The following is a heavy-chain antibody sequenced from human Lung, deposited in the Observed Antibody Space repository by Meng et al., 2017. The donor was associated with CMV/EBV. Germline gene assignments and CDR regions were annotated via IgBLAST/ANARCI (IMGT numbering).Heavy chain of an antibody. Sequence: SETLSLXFAVHGESFSGYSWSWIRQPPGKGLEWIGEISHSGITNYNPTLKSRVTISLDTSKNQFSLKLNSVAAADTAVFYCARTLPPARGHQLDYWGQGTXVTVSS. CDR3: ARTLPPARGHQLDY. V-gene: IGHV4-34*01. CDR2: ISHSGIT. J-gene: IGHJ4*02. CDR1: GESFSGYS. D-gene: IGHD2-2*01.